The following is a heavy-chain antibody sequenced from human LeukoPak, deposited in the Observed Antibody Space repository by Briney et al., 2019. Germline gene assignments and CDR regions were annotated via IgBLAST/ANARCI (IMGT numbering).Heavy chain of an antibody. J-gene: IGHJ4*02. D-gene: IGHD3-22*01. V-gene: IGHV3-15*01. CDR1: GFTFSEAW. CDR3: TRGSNSDSSSDFDQ. CDR2: IYSESAGGST. Sequence: GGSLRLSCAASGFTFSEAWMNWVRQAPGKGLEWVGRIYSESAGGSTEYAAPVRGRFTISRDDSKNMMWLQMNSLKTEDTAVYYCTRGSNSDSSSDFDQWGQGTLVTVSP.